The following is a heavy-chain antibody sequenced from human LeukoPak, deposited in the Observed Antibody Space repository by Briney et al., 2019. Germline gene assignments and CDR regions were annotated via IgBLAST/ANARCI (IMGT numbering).Heavy chain of an antibody. CDR2: ISSSSNYI. D-gene: IGHD2-15*01. J-gene: IGHJ4*02. Sequence: PGGSLRLSCAVSGFTFSSYSMNWVRQAPGKGLEWVSSISSSSNYIYYADSVKGRFTISRDNAKNSLYLQMNSLRAEDTAVYYCARDSGGCSGGSCYSRLDYWGQGTLVTVSS. CDR3: ARDSGGCSGGSCYSRLDY. CDR1: GFTFSSYS. V-gene: IGHV3-21*01.